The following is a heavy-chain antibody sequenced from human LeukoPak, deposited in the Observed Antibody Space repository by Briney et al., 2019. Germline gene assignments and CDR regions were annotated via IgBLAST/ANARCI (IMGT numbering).Heavy chain of an antibody. J-gene: IGHJ4*02. CDR2: ISYDGSNK. CDR3: ARDPLLSHQRGYFDS. V-gene: IGHV3-30*19. D-gene: IGHD3-10*01. Sequence: PGGSLRLSCAASGFTFSSYGMHWVRQAPGKGLEWVSVISYDGSNKYYADSLKGRFTISRDNSKNTLYLQMNSLSAEDTAVYFCARDPLLSHQRGYFDSWGQGTLVTVSS. CDR1: GFTFSSYG.